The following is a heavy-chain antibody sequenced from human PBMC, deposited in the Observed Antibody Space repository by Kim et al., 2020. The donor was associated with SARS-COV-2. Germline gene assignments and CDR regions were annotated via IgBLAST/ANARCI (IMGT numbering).Heavy chain of an antibody. V-gene: IGHV5-51*01. CDR2: IYPGDSDT. Sequence: GESLKISCKGSGYSFTSYWIGWVRQMPGKGLEWMGIIYPGDSDTRYSPSFQGQVTISADKSISTAYLQWSSLKASDTAMYYCARLAIRERRRRGYSYGLSGYYGMDVWGQGTTVTVSS. J-gene: IGHJ6*02. D-gene: IGHD5-18*01. CDR3: ARLAIRERRRRGYSYGLSGYYGMDV. CDR1: GYSFTSYW.